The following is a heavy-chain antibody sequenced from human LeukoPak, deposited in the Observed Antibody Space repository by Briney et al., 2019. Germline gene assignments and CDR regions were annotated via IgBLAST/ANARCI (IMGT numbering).Heavy chain of an antibody. CDR2: INPSGGST. D-gene: IGHD2-2*01. CDR1: GYTFTSYY. V-gene: IGHV1-46*01. J-gene: IGHJ4*02. CDR3: ARPYCSSTSCSASFDY. Sequence: ASVKVSCKASGYTFTSYYIHWVRQAPGHGLEWMAIINPSGGSTRYAQKFQGRVTMTRDTSTSTVHMELSSLRSEDTAVYYCARPYCSSTSCSASFDYWGQGTLVTVSS.